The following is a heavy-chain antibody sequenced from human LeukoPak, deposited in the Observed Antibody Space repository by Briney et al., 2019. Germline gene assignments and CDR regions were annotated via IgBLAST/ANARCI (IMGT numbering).Heavy chain of an antibody. CDR3: AIKGGYYDFWSGYLDY. Sequence: GGSLRLSCAASGFTFSSYSMNWVRQAPGKGLEWVSAISGSGGSTYYADSVKGRFTISRDNSKNTLYLQMNSLRAEDTAVYYCAIKGGYYDFWSGYLDYWGQGTLVTVSS. CDR1: GFTFSSYS. D-gene: IGHD3-3*01. J-gene: IGHJ4*02. CDR2: ISGSGGST. V-gene: IGHV3-23*01.